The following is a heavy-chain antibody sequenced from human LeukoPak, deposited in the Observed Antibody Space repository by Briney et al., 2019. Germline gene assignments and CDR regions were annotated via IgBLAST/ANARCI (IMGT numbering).Heavy chain of an antibody. J-gene: IGHJ4*02. V-gene: IGHV3-21*01. CDR2: ISSSGSYI. Sequence: GGSLRLSCAASAFTFSSYSMNWVRQAPGKGLEWVSSISSSGSYIYYADSVKGRFTISRDNAKNSLYLQMNSLRGEDSAVYYWSRDLGGQSPSTGPFDYWGQGTLVIVSS. CDR3: SRDLGGQSPSTGPFDY. D-gene: IGHD4-23*01. CDR1: AFTFSSYS.